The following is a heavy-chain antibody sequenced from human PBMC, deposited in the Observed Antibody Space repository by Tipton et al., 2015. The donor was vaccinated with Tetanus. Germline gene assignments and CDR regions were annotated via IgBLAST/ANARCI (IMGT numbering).Heavy chain of an antibody. CDR3: ARDSWKMVRGVTTYYNWFDP. CDR1: GGSISSYY. J-gene: IGHJ5*02. Sequence: LSLTCTVSGGSISSYYWSWIRQPPGKGLEWVANIKEDGSETNYVDSVKGRFTISRDNSKNMLYLQMDSLRREDMAVYYCARDSWKMVRGVTTYYNWFDPWGQGTPVTVSS. CDR2: IKEDGSET. V-gene: IGHV3-7*01. D-gene: IGHD3-10*01.